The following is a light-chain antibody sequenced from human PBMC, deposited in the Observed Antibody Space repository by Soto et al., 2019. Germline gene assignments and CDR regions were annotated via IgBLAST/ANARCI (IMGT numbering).Light chain of an antibody. J-gene: IGKJ4*01. V-gene: IGKV2-28*01. CDR2: LGS. CDR1: QSLLHSNGYNY. CDR3: MQAQQTPLT. Sequence: DIVMTQSPFSLPVTPGEPASISCRSSQSLLHSNGYNYVDWYLQKPGQSPQLLIHLGSNRASGVPDRFSGSGSGTEFTLKINRVEAEDVGLYFCMQAQQTPLTFGGGTKVEIK.